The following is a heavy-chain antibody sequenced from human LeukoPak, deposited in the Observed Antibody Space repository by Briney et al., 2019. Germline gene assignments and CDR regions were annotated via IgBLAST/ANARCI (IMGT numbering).Heavy chain of an antibody. J-gene: IGHJ4*02. CDR2: FDPEDGET. Sequence: ASVKVSCKVSGYTLTELSIHWVRQAPGKGLEWMGGFDPEDGETIYAQKFQGRVTMTRDTSTSTVYMELSSLRSEDTAAYYCATQPYSIVGATDYFDYWGQGTLVTVSS. V-gene: IGHV1-24*01. D-gene: IGHD1-26*01. CDR1: GYTLTELS. CDR3: ATQPYSIVGATDYFDY.